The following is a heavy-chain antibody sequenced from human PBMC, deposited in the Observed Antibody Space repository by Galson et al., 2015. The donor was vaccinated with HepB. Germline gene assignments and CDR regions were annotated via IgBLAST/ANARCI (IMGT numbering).Heavy chain of an antibody. D-gene: IGHD2-15*01. CDR3: ARVRHCSGGSCYYYYGMDV. CDR1: GGTFSSYD. Sequence: SVKVSCKASGGTFSSYDISWVRQAPGQGLEWMGGIMPMFGTSNHAQKFQGRVTFTADASTSTAYMELSSLRSEDTAVYYCARVRHCSGGSCYYYYGMDVWGQGTTVTVSS. V-gene: IGHV1-69*13. J-gene: IGHJ6*02. CDR2: IMPMFGTS.